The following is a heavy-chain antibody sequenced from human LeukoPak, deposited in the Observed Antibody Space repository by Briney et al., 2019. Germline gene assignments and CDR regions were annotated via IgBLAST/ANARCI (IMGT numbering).Heavy chain of an antibody. CDR2: ISYDGNHK. V-gene: IGHV3-30-3*01. Sequence: GGSLRLSCAASGFTFSSYAMHWVRQAPGRGLEWVAVISYDGNHKYYADSVKGRFTISRDNSKNTLYLQMNSLRAEDTAVHYCARDGPQIVPAVPSGYWGQGTLVTVSS. D-gene: IGHD2-2*01. CDR3: ARDGPQIVPAVPSGY. J-gene: IGHJ4*02. CDR1: GFTFSSYA.